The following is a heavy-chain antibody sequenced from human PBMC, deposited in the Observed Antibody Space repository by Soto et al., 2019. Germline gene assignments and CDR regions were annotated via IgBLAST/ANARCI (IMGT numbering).Heavy chain of an antibody. J-gene: IGHJ6*02. Sequence: ASVKVSCKASGYTFTSYGISWVLQAPGQGLEWMGWISAYNGNTNYAQKLQGRVTMTTDTSTSTAYMELRSLRSDDTAVYYCARIGSPLLWFGELLPNGYGMDVWGQGTTVTVSS. D-gene: IGHD3-10*01. V-gene: IGHV1-18*01. CDR3: ARIGSPLLWFGELLPNGYGMDV. CDR2: ISAYNGNT. CDR1: GYTFTSYG.